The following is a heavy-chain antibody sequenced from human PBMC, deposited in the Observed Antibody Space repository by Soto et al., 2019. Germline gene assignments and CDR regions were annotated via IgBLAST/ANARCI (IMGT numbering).Heavy chain of an antibody. CDR2: INHSGSN. J-gene: IGHJ4*02. CDR1: GGSFSGYY. CDR3: ARDKITGLFEY. V-gene: IGHV4-34*01. D-gene: IGHD2-8*02. Sequence: QVQLQQWGAGLLKPSETLSLTCAVYGGSFSGYYWTWIRQPPGTGLEWIGEINHSGSNNYNPSLKSRVTISVDTSKNQFSLKLTSVTAADTAVYYCARDKITGLFEYWGQGTLVTVSS.